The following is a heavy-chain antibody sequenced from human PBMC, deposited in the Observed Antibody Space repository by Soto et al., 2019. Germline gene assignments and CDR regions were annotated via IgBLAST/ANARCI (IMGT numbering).Heavy chain of an antibody. V-gene: IGHV3-9*01. J-gene: IGHJ5*02. CDR1: GFTFDDYA. CDR3: AKDKGGWFGELIGWFDP. D-gene: IGHD3-10*01. CDR2: ISWNSGSI. Sequence: EVQLVESGGGLVQPGRSLRLSCAASGFTFDDYAMHWVRQAPGKGLEWVSGISWNSGSIGYADSVKGRFTISRDNAKNSLYLQMKSLRAEYTALYYCAKDKGGWFGELIGWFDPWGKVTMGSVSS.